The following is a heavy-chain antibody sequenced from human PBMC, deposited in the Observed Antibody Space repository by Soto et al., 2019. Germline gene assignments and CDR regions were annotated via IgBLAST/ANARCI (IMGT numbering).Heavy chain of an antibody. CDR1: GFTFGSYS. CDR3: ARDLYYDILTGYTYYGMDV. Sequence: GGSLRLPYAASGFTFGSYSMNWVRQAPGKGLEWVSYISSSSSTIYYADSVKGRFTISRDNAKNSLYLQMNSLRAEDTAVYYCARDLYYDILTGYTYYGMDVWGQGTTVTVSS. V-gene: IGHV3-48*01. D-gene: IGHD3-9*01. CDR2: ISSSSSTI. J-gene: IGHJ6*02.